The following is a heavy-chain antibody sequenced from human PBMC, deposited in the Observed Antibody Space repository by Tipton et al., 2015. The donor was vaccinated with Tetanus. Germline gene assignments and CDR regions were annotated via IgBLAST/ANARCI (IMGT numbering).Heavy chain of an antibody. CDR3: ARDELFFSGGEDHAAFDI. V-gene: IGHV4-59*01. CDR2: INSGST. D-gene: IGHD3-10*01. Sequence: TLSLTCTVSGDSISSYYWNWIRQSPVKGLDWIGYINSGSTHYNPSLKSRVTISVDTSTNQFSLKLTSVTTADTAVYFCARDELFFSGGEDHAAFDIWGQGTLVTVSS. CDR1: GDSISSYY. J-gene: IGHJ3*02.